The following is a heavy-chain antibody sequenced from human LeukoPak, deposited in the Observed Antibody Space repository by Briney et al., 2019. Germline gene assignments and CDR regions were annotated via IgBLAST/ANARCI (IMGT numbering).Heavy chain of an antibody. CDR2: ISAYNGNT. CDR3: ARDLSIVGATDIDY. Sequence: GASVKVSCKASGYTFTSYYMHWVRQAPGQGLEWVGWISAYNGNTNYAQKLQGRVTMTTDTSTSTAYMELRSLRSDDTAVYYCARDLSIVGATDIDYWGQGTLVTVSS. CDR1: GYTFTSYY. J-gene: IGHJ4*02. D-gene: IGHD1-26*01. V-gene: IGHV1-18*04.